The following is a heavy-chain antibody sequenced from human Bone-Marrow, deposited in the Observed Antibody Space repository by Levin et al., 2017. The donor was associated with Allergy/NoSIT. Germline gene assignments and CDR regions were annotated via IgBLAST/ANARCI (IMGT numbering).Heavy chain of an antibody. CDR1: GFIFANTA. Sequence: GESLKISCATSGFIFANTAIHWVRQAPGKGLEWVAAISHDGKNVYYEDSMKGRFRIYRDNYRNTAYLQLTSLRREDTAMYFCATDMGLVSGQFRRWRSLVWALDRWGQGTSVSV. V-gene: IGHV3-30*03. J-gene: IGHJ5*02. D-gene: IGHD3-10*01. CDR2: ISHDGKNV. CDR3: ATDMGLVSGQFRRWRSLVWALDR.